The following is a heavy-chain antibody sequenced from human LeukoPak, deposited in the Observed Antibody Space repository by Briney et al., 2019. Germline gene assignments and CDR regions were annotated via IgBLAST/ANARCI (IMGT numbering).Heavy chain of an antibody. Sequence: NPSETLSLTCTVSGDSMNEYYWSWVRQPPGKGLELIGYVFYTGRTNYRPSLKNRVTISVDTSKNQFPLKLSSVTAADTAVYYCARAKGDYWGQGTLVTVSS. V-gene: IGHV4-59*01. CDR3: ARAKGDY. CDR1: GDSMNEYY. CDR2: VFYTGRT. J-gene: IGHJ4*02.